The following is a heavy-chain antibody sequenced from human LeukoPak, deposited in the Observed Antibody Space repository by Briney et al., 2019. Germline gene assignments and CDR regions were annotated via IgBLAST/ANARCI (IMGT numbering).Heavy chain of an antibody. CDR1: GFTFSSQW. CDR2: VNQGGTEK. V-gene: IGHV3-7*01. CDR3: AVATRSFLPDYC. D-gene: IGHD5-12*01. Sequence: GGSLRLSCAASGFTFSSQWMSWVRQAPGKGLEWVAIVNQGGTEKYYVDSVKGRFTISRDNAKDSLYLQMNSLRAEDTALYYCAVATRSFLPDYCWGQGTLVTVSS. J-gene: IGHJ4*02.